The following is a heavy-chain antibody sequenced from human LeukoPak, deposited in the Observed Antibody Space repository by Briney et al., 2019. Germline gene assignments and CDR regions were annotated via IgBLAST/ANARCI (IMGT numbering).Heavy chain of an antibody. V-gene: IGHV3-23*01. CDR2: ISGSGGTT. J-gene: IGHJ3*01. CDR1: GFIFNNYA. CDR3: ARDPAGGTYDL. Sequence: GGSLRLSCAASGFIFNNYAMSWVRQAPGKGLEWVSTISGSGGTTYYADSVKGRFTISRDNPKNTLYLQMNSLRAEDTAVYYCARDPAGGTYDLWGQGTMVTVSS.